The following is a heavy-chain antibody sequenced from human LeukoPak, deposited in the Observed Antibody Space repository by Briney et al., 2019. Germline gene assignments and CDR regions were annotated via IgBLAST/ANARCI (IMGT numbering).Heavy chain of an antibody. CDR1: GFTFSSYG. CDR3: AKDRCSNGIGCFYYYMDV. V-gene: IGHV3-30*02. Sequence: GGSLRLSCAASGFTFSSYGMSWVRQAPGKGLGWVAYIQYDGSNKQYADSVKGRFSISRDNSKNILYLQMNSLRAEDTALYYCAKDRCSNGIGCFYYYMDVWGKGTTVTISS. CDR2: IQYDGSNK. J-gene: IGHJ6*03. D-gene: IGHD2-8*01.